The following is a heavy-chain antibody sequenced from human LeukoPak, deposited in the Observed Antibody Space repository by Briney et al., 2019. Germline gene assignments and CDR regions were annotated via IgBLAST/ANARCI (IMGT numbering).Heavy chain of an antibody. Sequence: PGGSLRLSCEDSGFTFRSYEMNWVRQAPGKGLEWVSSISSSSSYIYYADSVKGRFTISRDNAKNSLYLQMNSLRAEDTAVYYCARDVRYYDSSGYYLGFDYWGQGTLVTVSS. D-gene: IGHD3-22*01. V-gene: IGHV3-21*01. CDR1: GFTFRSYE. CDR3: ARDVRYYDSSGYYLGFDY. J-gene: IGHJ4*02. CDR2: ISSSSSYI.